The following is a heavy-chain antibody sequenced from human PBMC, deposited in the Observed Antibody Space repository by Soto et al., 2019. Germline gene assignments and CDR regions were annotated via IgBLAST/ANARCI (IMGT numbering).Heavy chain of an antibody. J-gene: IGHJ4*02. CDR3: ARDGRYSYCDFDY. CDR2: IIPICGTA. D-gene: IGHD5-18*01. Sequence: SEKVSCKASGGTFSSYAISWVPQAPEQGLEWMGGIIPICGTANYAQKFQGRVTITAAESTSTAYMELNSLISEDTAVYFCARDGRYSYCDFDYWGQGTLVTVSS. CDR1: GGTFSSYA. V-gene: IGHV1-69*13.